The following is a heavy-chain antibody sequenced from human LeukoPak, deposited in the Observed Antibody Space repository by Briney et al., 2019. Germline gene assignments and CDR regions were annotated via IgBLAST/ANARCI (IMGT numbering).Heavy chain of an antibody. CDR2: IYTGGGA. CDR3: ARVDY. V-gene: IGHV3-53*01. Sequence: PGGSLTLSCAASGFTVNNNYMIWVRQAPGKGLEWVSVIYTGGGAYYADSVRGRFTISRDNSKNTLYLQMNSLTVDDTAIYYCARVDYWGQGALVTVSS. CDR1: GFTVNNNY. J-gene: IGHJ4*02.